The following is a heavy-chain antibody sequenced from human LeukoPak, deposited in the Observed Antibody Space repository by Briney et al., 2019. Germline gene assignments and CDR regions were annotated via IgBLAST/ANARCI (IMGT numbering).Heavy chain of an antibody. CDR1: GFTVSSNY. J-gene: IGHJ3*01. CDR3: ARAVDIVATPPFDL. D-gene: IGHD5-12*01. CDR2: FYTGGTT. Sequence: GGSLRLSCAASGFTVSSNYMTWVRQAPGEGLEWVSVFYTGGTTDYADSVKGRFTISRDNSKNTVYLDMNSLRAEDTAVYYCARAVDIVATPPFDLWGQGTMVTVSS. V-gene: IGHV3-66*01.